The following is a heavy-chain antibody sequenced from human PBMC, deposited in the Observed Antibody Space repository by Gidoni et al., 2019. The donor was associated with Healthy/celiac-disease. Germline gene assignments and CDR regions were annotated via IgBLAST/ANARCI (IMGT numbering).Heavy chain of an antibody. D-gene: IGHD1-26*01. CDR2: ISSSGSTI. CDR3: ARDSGSYSPAAFDI. V-gene: IGHV3-48*03. J-gene: IGHJ3*02. CDR1: GFTFSSYE. Sequence: EVQLVESGGGLVQPGGSLRLSCAASGFTFSSYEMNWVRQAPGKGLEWVSYISSSGSTIYYADSVKGRFTISRDNAKNSLYLQMNSLRAEDTAVYYCARDSGSYSPAAFDIWGQGTMVTVSS.